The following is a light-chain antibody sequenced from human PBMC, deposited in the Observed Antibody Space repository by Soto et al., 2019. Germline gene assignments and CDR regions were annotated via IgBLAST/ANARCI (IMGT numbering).Light chain of an antibody. J-gene: IGKJ4*02. CDR1: QSLSKS. Sequence: IVLTQSPATLSLSPGERATLSCRAGQSLSKSLVGYQQKPGQAPRLLIDGASNRATGIPARFSGSGSGTDFTLTISSLEPEDFAVYFCQQRSSWPLTFGGGTKV. CDR3: QQRSSWPLT. CDR2: GAS. V-gene: IGKV3-11*01.